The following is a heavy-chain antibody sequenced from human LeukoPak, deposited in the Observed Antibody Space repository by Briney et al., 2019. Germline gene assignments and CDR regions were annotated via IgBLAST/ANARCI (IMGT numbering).Heavy chain of an antibody. V-gene: IGHV1-18*01. CDR1: GYTFTSYG. D-gene: IGHD3-10*01. CDR3: ARDHYYGSGRSSGGWFDP. Sequence: ASLKVSCKASGYTFTSYGILWVRQAPGQGLEWMGWIRAYNGNTNYAQRIQGRVTMTTDTSTSTAYMELRSLRSDDTDVYYCARDHYYGSGRSSGGWFDPWDEGTVVTVSS. CDR2: IRAYNGNT. J-gene: IGHJ5*02.